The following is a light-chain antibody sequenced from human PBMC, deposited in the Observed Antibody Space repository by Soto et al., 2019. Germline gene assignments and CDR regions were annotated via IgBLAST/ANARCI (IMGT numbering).Light chain of an antibody. Sequence: EIIMTQSPATLSVSPGEGATLSCRTSHSIRTNLAWYQQKRGQSPRLLVYGASTRATGVPARFSGSGSGAEFTLSILRPQSYDFADYYCHQYKSWPTFGGGTKVEIK. J-gene: IGKJ4*01. V-gene: IGKV3-15*01. CDR2: GAS. CDR1: HSIRTN. CDR3: HQYKSWPT.